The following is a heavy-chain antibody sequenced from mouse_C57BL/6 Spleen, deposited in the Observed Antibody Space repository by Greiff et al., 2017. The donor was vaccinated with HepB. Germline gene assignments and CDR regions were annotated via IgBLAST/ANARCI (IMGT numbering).Heavy chain of an antibody. CDR1: GYAFTNYL. V-gene: IGHV1-54*01. J-gene: IGHJ1*03. Sequence: QVQLQQSGAELVRPRTSVKVSCKASGYAFTNYLIEWVKQRPGQGLEWIGVINPGSGGTNYNEKFKGKATLTADKSSSTAYMQLSSLTSEDSAVYFCAAAVYGNYGYFDVWGTGTTVTVSS. CDR2: INPGSGGT. D-gene: IGHD2-1*01. CDR3: AAAVYGNYGYFDV.